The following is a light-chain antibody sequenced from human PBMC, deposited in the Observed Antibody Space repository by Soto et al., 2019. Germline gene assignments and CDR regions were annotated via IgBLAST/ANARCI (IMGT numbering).Light chain of an antibody. CDR2: EVS. CDR1: SSDVGGYNY. Sequence: QSVLTQPPSASGSPGQSVTISCTGTSSDVGGYNYVSWYQQHPGKAPKLMIYEVSERPSGVPDRFSGSKSSNTASLTVSGLQAEDEADYYCSLYAGSTNFVFGTGTKVTVL. V-gene: IGLV2-8*01. CDR3: SLYAGSTNFV. J-gene: IGLJ1*01.